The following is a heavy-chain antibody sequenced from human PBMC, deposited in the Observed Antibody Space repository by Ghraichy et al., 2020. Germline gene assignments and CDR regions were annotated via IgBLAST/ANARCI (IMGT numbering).Heavy chain of an antibody. Sequence: SETLYLTCTVSGASIRSPDYFWGWFRQPAGKGLEWVGSAFYSGTDYYNPSLKSRVAVSVDTSKNQFSLKLTSVTSADSGLYFCTRHSSGTLQWYYRGVDVWGQGTTVIVSS. CDR1: GASIRSPDYF. CDR3: TRHSSGTLQWYYRGVDV. J-gene: IGHJ6*02. V-gene: IGHV4-39*01. D-gene: IGHD6-19*01. CDR2: AFYSGTD.